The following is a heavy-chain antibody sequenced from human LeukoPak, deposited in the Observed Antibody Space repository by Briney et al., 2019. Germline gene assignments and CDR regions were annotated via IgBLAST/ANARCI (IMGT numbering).Heavy chain of an antibody. D-gene: IGHD3/OR15-3a*01. CDR3: AKDWTGTKPFDL. CDR1: GFTFSSYA. Sequence: GGSPRLSCAASGFTFSSYAMSWVRQAPGKGLEWVSAISGSGGSTYYADSVKGRFTISRDNSKNTLYLQMSSLRAEDTAVYYCAKDWTGTKPFDLWGRGTLVTVSS. J-gene: IGHJ2*01. CDR2: ISGSGGST. V-gene: IGHV3-23*01.